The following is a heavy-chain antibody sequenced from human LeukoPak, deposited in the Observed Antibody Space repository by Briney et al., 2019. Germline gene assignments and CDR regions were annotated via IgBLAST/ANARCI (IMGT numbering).Heavy chain of an antibody. D-gene: IGHD4-11*01. V-gene: IGHV1-69*05. CDR3: ARGYDYSTQGIYNY. Sequence: PVKVSCKASGGTFSSYAISWVRQAPGQGLEWMGRIIPIFGTANYAQKFQGRVTITTDESTSTAYTELSSLRSEDTAVYYCARGYDYSTQGIYNYWGQGTLVTVSS. CDR2: IIPIFGTA. CDR1: GGTFSSYA. J-gene: IGHJ4*02.